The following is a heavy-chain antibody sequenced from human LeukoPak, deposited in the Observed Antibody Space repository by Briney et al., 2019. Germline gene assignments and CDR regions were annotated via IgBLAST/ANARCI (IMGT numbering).Heavy chain of an antibody. D-gene: IGHD3-22*01. J-gene: IGHJ5*02. V-gene: IGHV1-18*01. CDR3: ARDKRSRGGYEAPNWFDP. CDR1: GYTFTNYG. Sequence: ASVKVSCKASGYTFTNYGITWVRQAPGQGLEWMGWISAYNGNTNYEQKFQGRVTMTTDTSTSTAYMELRSLRSDDTAVYYCARDKRSRGGYEAPNWFDPWGQGTLVTVSS. CDR2: ISAYNGNT.